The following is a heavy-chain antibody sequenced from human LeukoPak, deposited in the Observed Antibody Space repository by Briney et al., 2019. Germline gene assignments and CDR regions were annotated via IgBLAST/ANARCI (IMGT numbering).Heavy chain of an antibody. J-gene: IGHJ3*02. V-gene: IGHV3-30*02. CDR3: ARDNIYAFDI. Sequence: GGSLRLSCAASGFTFSSYGMHWVRQAPGKGLEWVAFIRYDGSNKYYADSVKGRFTISRDNSKNTLYLQMNSLRAEDTAVYYCARDNIYAFDIWGQGTMVTVSS. CDR1: GFTFSSYG. D-gene: IGHD2/OR15-2a*01. CDR2: IRYDGSNK.